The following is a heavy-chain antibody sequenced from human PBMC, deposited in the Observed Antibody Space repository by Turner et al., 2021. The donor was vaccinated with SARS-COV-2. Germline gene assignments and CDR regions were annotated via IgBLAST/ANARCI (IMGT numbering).Heavy chain of an antibody. CDR3: ARDREDCSSTSCYEAN. CDR2: ISYDGSNK. V-gene: IGHV3-30-3*01. CDR1: GFTFSSYA. J-gene: IGHJ4*02. D-gene: IGHD2-2*01. Sequence: QVQLVESGGGVVQPGRSLRLSCAASGFTFSSYAMHWVRQAPGKGLEWVAVISYDGSNKYYADSVKGRFTISRDNSKNTLYLQMNSLRVEDTAVYYCARDREDCSSTSCYEANWGQGTLVTVSS.